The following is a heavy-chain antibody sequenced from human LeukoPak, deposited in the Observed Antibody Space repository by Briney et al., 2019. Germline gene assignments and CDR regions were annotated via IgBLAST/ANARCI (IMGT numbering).Heavy chain of an antibody. CDR2: INHSGST. V-gene: IGHV4-34*01. CDR3: ARNVGRYCSGGSCLDY. J-gene: IGHJ4*02. CDR1: GGSFSGYY. Sequence: PSETLSLTCAVYGGSFSGYYRSWIRQPPGKGLEWIGEINHSGSTNYNPSLKSRVTISVDTSKNQFSLKLSSVTAADTAVYYCARNVGRYCSGGSCLDYWGQGTLVTVSS. D-gene: IGHD2-15*01.